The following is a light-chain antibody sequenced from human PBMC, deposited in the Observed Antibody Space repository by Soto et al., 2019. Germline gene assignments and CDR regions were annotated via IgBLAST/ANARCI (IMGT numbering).Light chain of an antibody. CDR1: QSVSSN. CDR3: QQRSNWPLLP. CDR2: GAS. V-gene: IGKV3-15*01. J-gene: IGKJ4*01. Sequence: EIVMTQSPAALSVSPGERATLSCMSSQSVSSNLAWYQQKPGQAPSLLIYGASTRATGTPARFSGSGSGTEFTLTISSLQSEDFAVYYCQQRSNWPLLPFGGGTKV.